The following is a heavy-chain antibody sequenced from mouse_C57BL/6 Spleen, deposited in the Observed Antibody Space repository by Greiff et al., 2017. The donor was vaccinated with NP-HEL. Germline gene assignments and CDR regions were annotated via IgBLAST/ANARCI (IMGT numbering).Heavy chain of an antibody. V-gene: IGHV3-6*01. J-gene: IGHJ4*01. CDR1: GYSITSGYY. D-gene: IGHD1-1*01. CDR2: IRYDGSN. Sequence: EVQLVESGPGLVKPSQSLSLTCSVTGYSITSGYYWNWIRQFPGNKLEWMGYIRYDGSNNYNPSLKNRISITRDTSQNQFFLKLNSVTTEDTATYYCATGSSYPYAMDYWGQGTSVTVSS. CDR3: ATGSSYPYAMDY.